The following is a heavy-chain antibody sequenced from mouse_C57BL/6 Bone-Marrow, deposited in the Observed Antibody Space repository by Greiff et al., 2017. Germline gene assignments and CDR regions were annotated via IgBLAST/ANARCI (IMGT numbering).Heavy chain of an antibody. CDR2: ISDGGSYT. Sequence: EVMLVESGGGLVKPGGSLKLSCAASGFTFSSYAMSWVRQTPEKRLEWVATISDGGSYTYYPDNVKGRFTNSRDNAKNNLYLQMSHLKSEDTAMYYCAGDRGGANWDPAWFAYWCQGTLVTVSA. D-gene: IGHD4-1*01. J-gene: IGHJ3*01. CDR3: AGDRGGANWDPAWFAY. CDR1: GFTFSSYA. V-gene: IGHV5-4*01.